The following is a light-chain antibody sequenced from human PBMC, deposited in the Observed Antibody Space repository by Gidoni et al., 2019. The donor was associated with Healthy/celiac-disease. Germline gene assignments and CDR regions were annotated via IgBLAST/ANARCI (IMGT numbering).Light chain of an antibody. CDR2: GAS. V-gene: IGKV3-20*01. CDR3: QPT. Sequence: EIVLTQSPGTLSLSPGERATLSCRASQSVSSSYLAWYQQKPGQAPRLLIYGASSRATGIPDRFSGSGSGTDFTLTISRLEPEDFAVYYCQPTFGQXTKLEIK. J-gene: IGKJ2*01. CDR1: QSVSSSY.